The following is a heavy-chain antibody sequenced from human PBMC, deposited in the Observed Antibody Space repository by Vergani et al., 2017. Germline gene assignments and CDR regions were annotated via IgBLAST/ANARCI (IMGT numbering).Heavy chain of an antibody. Sequence: QVQLQQWGVGLLKSSETLSLTCAVYGGSFSGKYWSWIRQSPGKGLEWIGEINYSGSTNYNPSLKSRVSISVDRSKIQFSLKLTSVTAADTAVYYCARGVPHHYVWGTYRSYYYYMDVWGQGTTVTVSS. D-gene: IGHD3-16*02. CDR1: GGSFSGKY. J-gene: IGHJ6*02. CDR3: ARGVPHHYVWGTYRSYYYYMDV. V-gene: IGHV4-34*01. CDR2: INYSGST.